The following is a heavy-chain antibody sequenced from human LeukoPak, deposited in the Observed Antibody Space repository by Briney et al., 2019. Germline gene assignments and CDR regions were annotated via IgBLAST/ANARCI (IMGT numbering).Heavy chain of an antibody. J-gene: IGHJ4*02. CDR2: IYYSGST. Sequence: PSETLSLTCTVSGGSISSSSYYWGWIRQPPGKGLEWIGSIYYSGSTYYNPSLKSRVTISVDTSKNQFSLKLSSVTAADTAVYYCARARFSGYSYGPGYFDYWGQGTLVTVSS. V-gene: IGHV4-39*07. D-gene: IGHD5-18*01. CDR1: GGSISSSSYY. CDR3: ARARFSGYSYGPGYFDY.